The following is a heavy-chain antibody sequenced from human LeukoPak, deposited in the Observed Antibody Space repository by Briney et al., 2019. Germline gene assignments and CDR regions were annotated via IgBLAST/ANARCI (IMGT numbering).Heavy chain of an antibody. CDR3: ARDLGYDSSGVFGY. J-gene: IGHJ4*02. Sequence: KAGGSLRLSCAASGFTFSDYYMSWIRQAPGKGLEWVSYISSSGSTIYYADSVKGRFTISRDNAKNSLYLQMNSLGAEDTAVYYCARDLGYDSSGVFGYWGQGTLVTVSS. D-gene: IGHD3-22*01. V-gene: IGHV3-11*01. CDR1: GFTFSDYY. CDR2: ISSSGSTI.